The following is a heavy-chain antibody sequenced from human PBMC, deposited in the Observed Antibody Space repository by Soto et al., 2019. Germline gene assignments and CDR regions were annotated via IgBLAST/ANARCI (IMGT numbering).Heavy chain of an antibody. CDR2: INHSGST. CDR3: ARGNMLLWFGAANYGMDV. CDR1: GGSFSGYY. Sequence: SETLSLTCAVDGGSFSGYYWSWIRQPPGKGLEWIGEINHSGSTNYNPSLKSRVTISVDTSKNQFSLKLSSVTAADTAVYYCARGNMLLWFGAANYGMDVWGQGTTVTVSS. D-gene: IGHD3-10*01. J-gene: IGHJ6*02. V-gene: IGHV4-34*01.